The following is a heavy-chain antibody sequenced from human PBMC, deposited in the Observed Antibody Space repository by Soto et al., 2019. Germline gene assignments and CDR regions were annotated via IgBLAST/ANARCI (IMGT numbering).Heavy chain of an antibody. J-gene: IGHJ4*02. Sequence: ASVKVSCKVFGKTLTDISMHWLRQTPGKGLEWMGGFDPEDGERLHAQNFQGRVTMIEDTSTDTAYMELNSLKSEDTAVYYCASSRDYYDNSGPPFDYWGQGTWSPSPQ. CDR2: FDPEDGER. V-gene: IGHV1-24*01. D-gene: IGHD3-22*01. CDR1: GKTLTDIS. CDR3: ASSRDYYDNSGPPFDY.